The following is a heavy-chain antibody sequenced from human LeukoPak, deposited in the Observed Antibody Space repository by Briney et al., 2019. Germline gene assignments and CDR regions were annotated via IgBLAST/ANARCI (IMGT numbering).Heavy chain of an antibody. Sequence: GGSLSLSCAASGFTFSNAWMSWARQAPGKGLEWVGRIKSKTDGGTTDYAAPMKGRFTILRDYSKNTLHLQMNSLQIEDTAVYYCTTGRGDYGSGSYEIYYYYMDVWGKGTTVTVSS. CDR1: GFTFSNAW. CDR2: IKSKTDGGTT. D-gene: IGHD3-10*01. J-gene: IGHJ6*03. V-gene: IGHV3-15*01. CDR3: TTGRGDYGSGSYEIYYYYMDV.